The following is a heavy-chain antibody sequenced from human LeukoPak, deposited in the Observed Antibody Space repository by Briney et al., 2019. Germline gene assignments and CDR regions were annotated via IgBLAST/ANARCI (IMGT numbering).Heavy chain of an antibody. D-gene: IGHD3-10*01. Sequence: SETLSLTCTVSGASISSYYYNWIRQTAGGGLGWIGRLYISGSTDYNPSLKSRVTISVDTSNSQFSLKLNSVTAADTAVYFCARDLSGSLYFDYWGQGVLVTVSS. J-gene: IGHJ4*02. V-gene: IGHV4-4*07. CDR3: ARDLSGSLYFDY. CDR1: GASISSYY. CDR2: LYISGST.